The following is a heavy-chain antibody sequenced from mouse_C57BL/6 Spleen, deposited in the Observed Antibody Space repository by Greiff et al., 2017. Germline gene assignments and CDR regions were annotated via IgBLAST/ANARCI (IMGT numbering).Heavy chain of an antibody. V-gene: IGHV1-81*01. D-gene: IGHD2-10*02. Sequence: QVQLQQSGAELARPGASVKLSCKASGYTFTSYGISWVKQRTGQGLEWIGEIYPRSGNPYYNEKFKGKATLTADKSSSTAYMELRSLTSEDSAVYFCARSTSNYAMGYWGQGTSVTVSS. CDR3: ARSTSNYAMGY. J-gene: IGHJ4*01. CDR1: GYTFTSYG. CDR2: IYPRSGNP.